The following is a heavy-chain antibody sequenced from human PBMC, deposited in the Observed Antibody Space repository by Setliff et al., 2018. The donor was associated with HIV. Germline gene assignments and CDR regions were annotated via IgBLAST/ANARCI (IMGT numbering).Heavy chain of an antibody. Sequence: SLRLSCTSSGFTFGDYAMSWVRQAHGKGLEWVGFIRSKAYGGTTEYAASVKGRFNISRDDSKSVAYLQMNNLKTEDSAVYYCARGFGFLDFWGQGTLVTVSS. V-gene: IGHV3-49*04. J-gene: IGHJ4*02. D-gene: IGHD3-16*01. CDR3: ARGFGFLDF. CDR2: IRSKAYGGTT. CDR1: GFTFGDYA.